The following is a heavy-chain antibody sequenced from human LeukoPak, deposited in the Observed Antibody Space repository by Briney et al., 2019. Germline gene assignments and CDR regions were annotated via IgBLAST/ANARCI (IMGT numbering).Heavy chain of an antibody. Sequence: GGSLRLSCAASGFTFSSYGMHWVRQAPGKGLEWVAFIRYDGSNKYYADSVKGRFTISRDNSKNTLYLQMNSLKTEDTAVYYCTSADGYCSSTSCYNFDYWGQGTLVTVSS. CDR3: TSADGYCSSTSCYNFDY. V-gene: IGHV3-30*02. J-gene: IGHJ4*02. CDR1: GFTFSSYG. D-gene: IGHD2-2*03. CDR2: IRYDGSNK.